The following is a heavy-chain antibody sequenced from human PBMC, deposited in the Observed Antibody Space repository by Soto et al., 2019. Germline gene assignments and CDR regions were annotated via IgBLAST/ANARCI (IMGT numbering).Heavy chain of an antibody. D-gene: IGHD2-21*02. CDR2: INHSGST. CDR3: AREYGGNSGTFDY. CDR1: GGSFSGYY. V-gene: IGHV4-34*01. J-gene: IGHJ4*02. Sequence: QVQLQRWGAGLLKPSETLSLTCAVYGGSFSGYYWSWIRQPPGKGLEWIGEINHSGSTNYNPSLKSRVTISVDTSKNPFSLKLSSVTAADTAVYYCAREYGGNSGTFDYWGQGTLVTVSS.